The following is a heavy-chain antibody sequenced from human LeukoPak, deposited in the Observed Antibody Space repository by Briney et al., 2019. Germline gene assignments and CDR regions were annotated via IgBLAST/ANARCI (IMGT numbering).Heavy chain of an antibody. CDR3: ARTSGQWLVPLYDY. Sequence: GGSLRLSCAASGFTFSSYWMNWVRQAPGKGLEWVSSISSSSSYIYYADSVKGRFTISRDNAKNSLYLQMNSLRAEDTAVYYCARTSGQWLVPLYDYWGQGTLVTVSS. CDR2: ISSSSSYI. D-gene: IGHD6-19*01. V-gene: IGHV3-21*01. CDR1: GFTFSSYW. J-gene: IGHJ4*02.